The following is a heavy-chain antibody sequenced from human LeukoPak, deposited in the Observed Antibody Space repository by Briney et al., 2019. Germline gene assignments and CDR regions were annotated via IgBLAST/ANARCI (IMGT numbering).Heavy chain of an antibody. CDR2: INWNGGST. CDR3: AELGITMIGGV. D-gene: IGHD3-10*02. V-gene: IGHV3-20*04. J-gene: IGHJ6*04. CDR1: GFTLDDYG. Sequence: GGSLRLSCAASGFTLDDYGMSWVRQAPGKGLEWVSGINWNGGSTGYVDSVKGRFTISRDTAKNSLYLQMNSLRAEDTAVYYCAELGITMIGGVWGKGTTVTISS.